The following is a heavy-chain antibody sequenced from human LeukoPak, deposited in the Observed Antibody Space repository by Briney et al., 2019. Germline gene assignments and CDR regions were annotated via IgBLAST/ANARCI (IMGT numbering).Heavy chain of an antibody. CDR3: ARVMSCSGGNCYYAFDI. CDR2: NSNRTKSYTT. CDR1: GGSISSGGYY. D-gene: IGHD2-15*01. Sequence: LSLTCTVSGGSISSGGYYWSWIRQHPGRGLEWVGRNSNRTKSYTTEYAASVKSRFAISRDDSKNSLLLQMNSLKTEDTAVYYCARVMSCSGGNCYYAFDIWGEGTMVTVSS. V-gene: IGHV3-72*01. J-gene: IGHJ3*02.